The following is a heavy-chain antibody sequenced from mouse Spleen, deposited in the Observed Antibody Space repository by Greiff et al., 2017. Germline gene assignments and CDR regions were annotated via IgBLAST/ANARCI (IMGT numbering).Heavy chain of an antibody. V-gene: IGHV1-9*01. CDR3: ARQGVIYYDYDDYFDY. Sequence: VKLQESGAELMKPGASVKISCKATGYTFSSYWIEWVKQRPGHGLEWIGEILPGSGSTNYNEKFKGKATFTADTSSNTAYMQLSSLTSEDSAVYYCARQGVIYYDYDDYFDYWGQGTTLTVSS. D-gene: IGHD2-4*01. J-gene: IGHJ2*01. CDR1: GYTFSSYW. CDR2: ILPGSGST.